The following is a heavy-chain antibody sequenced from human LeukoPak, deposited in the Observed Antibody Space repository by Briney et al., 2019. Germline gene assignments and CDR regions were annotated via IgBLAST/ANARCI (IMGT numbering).Heavy chain of an antibody. D-gene: IGHD6-13*01. Sequence: GESLQISCKGSGSIFTSYWIGWVRQLPRKGLEWMGIIYPGDSDTRYSPSFQGQVTISADKSLTTAYLQWSSLKASDTAMYYCARGFGSTWLEYWGQGTLVTVSS. J-gene: IGHJ1*01. CDR1: GSIFTSYW. V-gene: IGHV5-51*01. CDR3: ARGFGSTWLEY. CDR2: IYPGDSDT.